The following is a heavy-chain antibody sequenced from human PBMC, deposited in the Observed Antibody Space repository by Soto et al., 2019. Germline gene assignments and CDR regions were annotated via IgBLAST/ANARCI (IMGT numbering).Heavy chain of an antibody. J-gene: IGHJ5*02. Sequence: QVQLQESGPGLVKPSGTLSLTCAVSGGSISRSIWWSWVRQPPGKGLEWIGDTYHSGSVNYNPSLKSRVTISVDKSENQFSLKLTSVTAADTAVYYCARVDGDYVGNNWFDPWGQGTLVTVSS. CDR3: ARVDGDYVGNNWFDP. CDR2: TYHSGSV. CDR1: GGSISRSIW. V-gene: IGHV4-4*02. D-gene: IGHD4-17*01.